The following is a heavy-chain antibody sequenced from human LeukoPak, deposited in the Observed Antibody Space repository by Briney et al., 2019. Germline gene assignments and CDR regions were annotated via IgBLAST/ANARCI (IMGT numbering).Heavy chain of an antibody. V-gene: IGHV3-23*01. CDR1: GFTFRNYA. D-gene: IGHD3-22*01. J-gene: IGHJ4*02. CDR3: AKDWGPYYYDNSGGNGY. Sequence: GGSPRLSCTASGFTFRNYAMTWVRQAPGKGLEWVSSISGSGGSTDYADSVKGRFTISRDNSKNTLYLQMNSLRAEDTAVYYCAKDWGPYYYDNSGGNGYWGQGTLVTVSS. CDR2: ISGSGGST.